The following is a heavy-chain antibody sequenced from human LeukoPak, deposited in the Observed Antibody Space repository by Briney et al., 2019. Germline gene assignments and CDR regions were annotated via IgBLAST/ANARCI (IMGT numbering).Heavy chain of an antibody. J-gene: IGHJ4*02. CDR3: AMRKPYDSSGPFDY. V-gene: IGHV1-3*01. CDR1: GYTFTSYA. CDR2: INAGNGNT. D-gene: IGHD3-22*01. Sequence: ASVKVSCKASGYTFTSYAMHWVRQAPGQRLEWMGWINAGNGNTKYSQKFQGRVTITRDASASTAYMELSSLRSEDTAMYYCAMRKPYDSSGPFDYWGQGTLVTVSS.